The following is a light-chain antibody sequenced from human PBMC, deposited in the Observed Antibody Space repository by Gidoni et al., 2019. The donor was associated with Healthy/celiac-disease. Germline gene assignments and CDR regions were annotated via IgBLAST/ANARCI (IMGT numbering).Light chain of an antibody. Sequence: DIQMIKPPSTLSASVGDRVTITCRASQSISSWLASYQLKPGKAPKLLIYKASSLESGVPSRFSSSGSGTEFTLTISSLQPDDFATYYCQQYNSYSRTFGGGTKVEIK. V-gene: IGKV1-5*03. CDR2: KAS. CDR1: QSISSW. CDR3: QQYNSYSRT. J-gene: IGKJ4*01.